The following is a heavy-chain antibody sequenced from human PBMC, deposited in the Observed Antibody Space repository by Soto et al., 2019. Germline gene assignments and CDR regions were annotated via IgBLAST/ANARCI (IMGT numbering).Heavy chain of an antibody. V-gene: IGHV3-33*01. Sequence: QVQLVESGGGVVQPGRSLRLSCAASGFTFSSYGMHWVRQAPGKGLEWVAVIWYDGSNKYYADSVKGRFTISRDNSKNTLYLQMNSLRAEDTAVYYCARDVGELWLLSYNWFDPWGQGTLVTVSS. J-gene: IGHJ5*02. CDR3: ARDVGELWLLSYNWFDP. CDR1: GFTFSSYG. CDR2: IWYDGSNK. D-gene: IGHD3-22*01.